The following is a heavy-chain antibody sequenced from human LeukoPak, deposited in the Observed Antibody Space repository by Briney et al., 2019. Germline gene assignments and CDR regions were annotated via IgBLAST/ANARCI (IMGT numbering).Heavy chain of an antibody. CDR2: ISYDGSNK. CDR1: GFTFSSYW. V-gene: IGHV3-30*18. D-gene: IGHD5-18*01. Sequence: GGSLRLSCAASGFTFSSYWMHWVRQAPGKGLEWVAVISYDGSNKYYADSVKGRFTISRDNSKNTLYLQMNSLRAEDTAVYYCAKDNGGYSYGFDAFDIWGQGTMVTVSS. CDR3: AKDNGGYSYGFDAFDI. J-gene: IGHJ3*02.